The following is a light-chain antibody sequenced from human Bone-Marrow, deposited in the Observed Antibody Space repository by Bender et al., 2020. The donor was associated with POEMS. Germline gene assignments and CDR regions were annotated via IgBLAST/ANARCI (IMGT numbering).Light chain of an antibody. Sequence: SYDLTQPSSVSVSPGQTARITCSGDVLTKKTTRWFQQKPGQAPVMMIYRDNERPSGIPERFSGSRSGTTVTLTVSGAQVEDEADYYCYFAADNNLVFGGGTKLTVL. CDR2: RDN. V-gene: IGLV3-27*01. J-gene: IGLJ3*02. CDR3: YFAADNNLV. CDR1: VLTKKT.